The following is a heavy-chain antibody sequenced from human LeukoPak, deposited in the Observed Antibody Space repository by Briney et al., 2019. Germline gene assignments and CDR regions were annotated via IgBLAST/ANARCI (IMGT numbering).Heavy chain of an antibody. Sequence: PGGSLRLSCAASGFTFSSYDMSWVRQAPGKGLEWVSAISGSGGSTYYADSVKGRFTISRDNSKNTLYLQMNSLRAEDTAVYYCAKDRWELQYYFDYWGQGTLVTVSS. CDR1: GFTFSSYD. V-gene: IGHV3-23*01. J-gene: IGHJ4*02. D-gene: IGHD1-26*01. CDR2: ISGSGGST. CDR3: AKDRWELQYYFDY.